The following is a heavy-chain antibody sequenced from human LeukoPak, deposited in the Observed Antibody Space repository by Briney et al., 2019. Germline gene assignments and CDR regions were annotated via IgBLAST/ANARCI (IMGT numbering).Heavy chain of an antibody. D-gene: IGHD2-21*02. CDR3: ARRGSMVVTTTHETFCI. CDR1: AASNSRYY. V-gene: IGHV4-59*01. J-gene: IGHJ3*02. CDR2: IYYSGST. Sequence: SETLSLTCTVPAASNSRYYRRGTRQPPGKGLEWIGYIYYSGSTNYNPSLKSRVAISVDTSKNQVSLWLSSVTAADTAVYYCARRGSMVVTTTHETFCISGERKVVTVS.